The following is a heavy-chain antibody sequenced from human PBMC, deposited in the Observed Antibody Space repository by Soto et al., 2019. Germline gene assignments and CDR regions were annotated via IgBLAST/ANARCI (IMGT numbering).Heavy chain of an antibody. CDR2: IYYSGTT. V-gene: IGHV4-39*01. Sequence: SETLSLTCTVSGGSISSRSYYWGWIRQPPGKGLEWIGSIYYSGTTYYNPSLKSRVTISVDTSKNQFSLKLSSVTAADTAVYYCARHRGYYDILTGYYTELNFDYWGQGTLVTVSS. D-gene: IGHD3-9*01. CDR3: ARHRGYYDILTGYYTELNFDY. J-gene: IGHJ4*02. CDR1: GGSISSRSYY.